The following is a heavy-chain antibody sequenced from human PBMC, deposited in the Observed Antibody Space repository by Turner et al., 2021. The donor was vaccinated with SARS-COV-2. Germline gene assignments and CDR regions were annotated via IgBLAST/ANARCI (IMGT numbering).Heavy chain of an antibody. J-gene: IGHJ6*02. CDR1: GGSISSSSYY. CDR3: AIAPNYYYGMDV. V-gene: IGHV4-39*01. CDR2: IYYSGST. Sequence: QLQLQESGPGLVKPSETLSLTCSVSGGSISSSSYYWGWIRQPPGKGLEWIGSIYYSGSTYYNPSLKSRVTISVDTSKNQFSLKLRSVTAADTAVYYCAIAPNYYYGMDVWGQGTTVTVSS.